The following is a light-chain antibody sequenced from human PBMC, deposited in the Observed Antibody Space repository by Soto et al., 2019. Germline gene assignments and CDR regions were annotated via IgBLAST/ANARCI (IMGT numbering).Light chain of an antibody. CDR1: SGHSTYA. J-gene: IGLJ2*01. V-gene: IGLV4-69*01. Sequence: QPVLTQSPSASASLGASVKLTCTLSSGHSTYAIAWHQQQPEKGPRYLMKLNSDGSHSKGDGIPDRFSGSSPGAERYLTISSLQSEDEADYYCQTWGTGIQVIFGGGTKLTVL. CDR2: LNSDGSH. CDR3: QTWGTGIQVI.